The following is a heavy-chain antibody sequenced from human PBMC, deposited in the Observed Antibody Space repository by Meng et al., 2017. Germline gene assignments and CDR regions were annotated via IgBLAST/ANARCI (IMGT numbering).Heavy chain of an antibody. D-gene: IGHD3-16*01. Sequence: VGEVGGFGKPGGYRRLSCASSGFTFSNAWRSWVRQAPGKGLEWVSYISSSGSTIYYADSVKGRFTISRDNAKNSLYLQMNSLRAEDTAVYYCARVGGNWGQGTLVTVSS. CDR1: GFTFSNAW. CDR2: ISSSGSTI. CDR3: ARVGGN. V-gene: IGHV3-11*04. J-gene: IGHJ4*02.